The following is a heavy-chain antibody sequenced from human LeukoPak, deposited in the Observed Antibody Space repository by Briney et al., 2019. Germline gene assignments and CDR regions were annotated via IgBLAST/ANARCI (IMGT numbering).Heavy chain of an antibody. CDR3: ARGTRITIFGNPLRLNWFDP. CDR1: GGSFSGYY. J-gene: IGHJ5*02. CDR2: INHSVST. D-gene: IGHD3-3*01. Sequence: PSETLSLTCAVYGGSFSGYYWSWIRQPPGKGLEWIGEINHSVSTNYNPSLKSRVTISVDTSKNQFSLKLSSVTAADTAVYYCARGTRITIFGNPLRLNWFDPWGQGTLVTVSS. V-gene: IGHV4-34*01.